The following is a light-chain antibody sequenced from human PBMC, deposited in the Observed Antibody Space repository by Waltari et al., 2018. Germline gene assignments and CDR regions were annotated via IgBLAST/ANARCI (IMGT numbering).Light chain of an antibody. CDR3: QVWDSSSDQGV. Sequence: QSALTQPASVSASLGQSITLSCVGTSSDIGLYNFVSCYQQYPCNTPNLIFNALTGRPAGVSNRFSGSKSGNTATLTITRAEAGDEADYYCQVWDSSSDQGVFGPGTKVTVL. J-gene: IGLJ1*01. CDR2: ALT. V-gene: IGLV2-14*03. CDR1: SSDIGLYNF.